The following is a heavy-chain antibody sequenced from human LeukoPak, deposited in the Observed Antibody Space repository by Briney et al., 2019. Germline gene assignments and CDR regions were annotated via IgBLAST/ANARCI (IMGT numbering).Heavy chain of an antibody. Sequence: PSETLSLTCTVSGGSISSSSYYWGWIRQPPGKGLEWIGSIYYSGSTYYNPSLKSRVTISVDTSKNQFSLKPSSVTAADTAVYYCAPERSGAATPWGQGTLVTVSS. CDR2: IYYSGST. J-gene: IGHJ5*02. CDR3: APERSGAATP. CDR1: GGSISSSSYY. V-gene: IGHV4-39*01. D-gene: IGHD1-26*01.